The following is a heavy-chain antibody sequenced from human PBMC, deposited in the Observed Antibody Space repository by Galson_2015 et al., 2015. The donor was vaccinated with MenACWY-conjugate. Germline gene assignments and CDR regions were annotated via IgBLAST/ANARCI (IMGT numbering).Heavy chain of an antibody. Sequence: SLRLSCAASDFTFSTYAMSWVRQAPGKGPEWVSGISGSGGSTDYADSVKGRFTISRDNSKNTLYLQMNNLRVEDTAVYYCAKRRGAARLGYYYGIDVWGQGTTVTVSS. J-gene: IGHJ6*02. CDR1: DFTFSTYA. D-gene: IGHD6-6*01. V-gene: IGHV3-23*01. CDR3: AKRRGAARLGYYYGIDV. CDR2: ISGSGGST.